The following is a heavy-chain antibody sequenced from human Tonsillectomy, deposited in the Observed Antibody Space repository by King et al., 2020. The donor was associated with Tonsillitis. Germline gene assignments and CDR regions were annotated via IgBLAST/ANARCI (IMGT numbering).Heavy chain of an antibody. V-gene: IGHV1-69*01. CDR2: IIPIFGTA. CDR1: GGTFNSYA. D-gene: IGHD3-10*01. CDR3: ARGQIMRGCYYPQDHYFDY. Sequence: QLVQSGAEVKKPGSSVKVSCKASGGTFNSYAISWVRQAPGQGLEWMGGIIPIFGTANYAQKFQGRVTITADESTSTAYMELSSLRSEDTAVYYCARGQIMRGCYYPQDHYFDYWGQGTLVTVPS. J-gene: IGHJ4*02.